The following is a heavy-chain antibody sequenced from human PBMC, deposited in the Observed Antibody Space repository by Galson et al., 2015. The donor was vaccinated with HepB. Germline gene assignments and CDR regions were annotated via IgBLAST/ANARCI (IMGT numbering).Heavy chain of an antibody. D-gene: IGHD3-9*01. CDR1: GFTFRNYA. CDR3: AKGFDWEEVQYYYFYMDV. CDR2: ISASEYST. Sequence: SLRLSCAASGFTFRNYALTWVRQAPGKGLEWVSSISASEYSTYYGDSVKGRSTVSRDNSKNTLYLQLDSLRVEDAAVYYCAKGFDWEEVQYYYFYMDVWGKGTTVTVS. J-gene: IGHJ6*03. V-gene: IGHV3-23*01.